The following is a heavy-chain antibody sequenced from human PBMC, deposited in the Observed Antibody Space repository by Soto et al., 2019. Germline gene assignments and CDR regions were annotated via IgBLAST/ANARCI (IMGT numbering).Heavy chain of an antibody. CDR1: GFAFSSHP. J-gene: IGHJ3*02. Sequence: VQLLESGGDLGHPGASLRLSCAASGFAFSSHPMSWVRQAPEKGLEWVAGISDSGSLTYNADSVRGRFTISRDNSKNTLYLQMNSLRAEDTAVYYCARRTFGSSRSFDIWGQGTMVTVSS. CDR3: ARRTFGSSRSFDI. D-gene: IGHD6-6*01. V-gene: IGHV3-23*01. CDR2: ISDSGSLT.